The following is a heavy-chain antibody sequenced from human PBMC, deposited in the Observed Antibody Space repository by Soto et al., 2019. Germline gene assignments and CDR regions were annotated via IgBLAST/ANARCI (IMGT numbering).Heavy chain of an antibody. J-gene: IGHJ6*02. CDR1: GGSFSGYG. D-gene: IGHD6-13*01. CDR3: ARGRRDSSSWRYYYYGMDV. V-gene: IGHV4-34*01. CDR2: INHSGST. Sequence: SETLSLTCAVYGGSFSGYGWSWIRQPPGKGLEWIGEINHSGSTNYNPSLKSRVTISVDTSKNQFSLKLSSVTAADTAVYYCARGRRDSSSWRYYYYGMDVWGQGTTVTVSS.